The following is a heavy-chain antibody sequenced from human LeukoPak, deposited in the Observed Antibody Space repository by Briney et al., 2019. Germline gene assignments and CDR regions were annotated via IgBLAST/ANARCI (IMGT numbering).Heavy chain of an antibody. Sequence: ASVKVSCKASGYTFSAYYMHWVRQAPGQGLEWMGWINPNHGDTNYAQKFQDRVSMTRDTSISTAYMHLSRLRSADTAVYYCARSPHILTGENFDYWGQGTLLTVSS. D-gene: IGHD3-9*01. J-gene: IGHJ4*02. CDR1: GYTFSAYY. CDR2: INPNHGDT. V-gene: IGHV1-2*02. CDR3: ARSPHILTGENFDY.